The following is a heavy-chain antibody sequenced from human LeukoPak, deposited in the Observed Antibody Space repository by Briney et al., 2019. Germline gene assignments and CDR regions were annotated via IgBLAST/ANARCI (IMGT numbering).Heavy chain of an antibody. V-gene: IGHV1-8*02. D-gene: IGHD1-26*01. Sequence: PEASVKVSCKASGGTFSSYAISWVRQATGQGLEWMGWMNPNSGNTGYAQKFQGRVTMTRNTSISTAYMELSSLRSEDTAVYYCARGSREAFDIWGQGTMVTVSS. CDR3: ARGSREAFDI. CDR2: MNPNSGNT. J-gene: IGHJ3*02. CDR1: GGTFSSYA.